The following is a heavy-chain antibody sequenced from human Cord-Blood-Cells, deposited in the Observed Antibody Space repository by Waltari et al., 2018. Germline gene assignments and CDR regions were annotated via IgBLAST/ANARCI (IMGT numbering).Heavy chain of an antibody. CDR3: ANFGPGYCSGGSCHTYYFDY. J-gene: IGHJ4*02. Sequence: EVQLLESGGGLVQPGGSLRLSCAASGFTFSSYAMRWVRQAPGTGLAWVSAISGSGGSTYYADSVKGRFTISRDNSKNTLYLQMNSLRAEDTAVYYCANFGPGYCSGGSCHTYYFDYWGQGTLVTVSS. CDR1: GFTFSSYA. D-gene: IGHD2-15*01. V-gene: IGHV3-23*01. CDR2: ISGSGGST.